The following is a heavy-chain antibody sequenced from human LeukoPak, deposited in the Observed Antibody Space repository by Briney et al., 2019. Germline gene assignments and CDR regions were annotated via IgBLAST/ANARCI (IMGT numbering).Heavy chain of an antibody. J-gene: IGHJ4*02. V-gene: IGHV4-39*01. CDR3: ARRKAGDYGSEIDY. CDR1: GGSIITNDYW. D-gene: IGHD4/OR15-4a*01. CDR2: IDNAGTT. Sequence: RPSETLSLTCVVSGGSIITNDYWWGWIRQPPGKGLEWIGTIDNAGTTFYNVSLNSRVTISVDTPNNQFSLRLNSVGAADTAVYYCARRKAGDYGSEIDYWGQGTLVTVSS.